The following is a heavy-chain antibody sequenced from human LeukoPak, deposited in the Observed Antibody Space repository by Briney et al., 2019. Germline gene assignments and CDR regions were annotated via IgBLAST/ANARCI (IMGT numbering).Heavy chain of an antibody. CDR2: INPNTGVT. Sequence: GASVTVSCKASAYTFTYSYIHWVRQAPGQGLEWMGWINPNTGVTNYARKFQGRVTMTRDTSINTAYMELSRLTSDDAAPYYCARDGDFDYWGQGTLVTVSS. CDR3: ARDGDFDY. D-gene: IGHD2-21*01. J-gene: IGHJ4*02. V-gene: IGHV1-2*02. CDR1: AYTFTYSY.